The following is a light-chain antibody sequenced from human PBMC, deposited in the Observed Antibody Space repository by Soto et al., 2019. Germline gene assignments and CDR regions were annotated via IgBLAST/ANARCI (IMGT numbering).Light chain of an antibody. CDR3: QQYGSSPST. Sequence: EIVLTQSPGTLPLSPGERATLSCRASQSVRSSNLAWYQQKPGQAPRLLIYGASSRATGIPDRFSGSWSGTDFTLTISRLEPEDFAVYYCQQYGSSPSTFGQGTKVEIK. J-gene: IGKJ1*01. CDR1: QSVRSSN. CDR2: GAS. V-gene: IGKV3-20*01.